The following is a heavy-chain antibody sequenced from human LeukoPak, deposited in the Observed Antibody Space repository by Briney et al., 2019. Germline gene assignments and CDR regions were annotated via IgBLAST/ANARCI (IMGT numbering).Heavy chain of an antibody. Sequence: GESLKISCQGSGYSFTSYWVGWVRQIPGKGLEWMGIIYPGDSDTRYSPSFQGQVTISADKSISTAYLQWSSLKASDTAMYYCARRYYDFWSGYYTYYFDYWGQGTLVTVSS. D-gene: IGHD3-3*01. CDR1: GYSFTSYW. CDR2: IYPGDSDT. J-gene: IGHJ4*02. V-gene: IGHV5-51*01. CDR3: ARRYYDFWSGYYTYYFDY.